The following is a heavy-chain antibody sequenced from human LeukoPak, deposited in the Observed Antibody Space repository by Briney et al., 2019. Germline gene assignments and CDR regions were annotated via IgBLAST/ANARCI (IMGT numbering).Heavy chain of an antibody. V-gene: IGHV4-59*01. Sequence: SETLSLTCTVSGGSISSYYWSWIRQPPGKGLEWTGNIHYSGSTNYNPSLKSRVTISADMSKNQFSLKLSSVTAADTAVYFCARGPYSYDSSGAFDIWGQGTMVTVPS. J-gene: IGHJ3*02. CDR1: GGSISSYY. CDR3: ARGPYSYDSSGAFDI. CDR2: IHYSGST. D-gene: IGHD3-22*01.